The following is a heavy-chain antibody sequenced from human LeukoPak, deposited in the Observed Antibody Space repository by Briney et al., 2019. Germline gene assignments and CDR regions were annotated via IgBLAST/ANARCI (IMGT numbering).Heavy chain of an antibody. D-gene: IGHD6-19*01. J-gene: IGHJ4*02. Sequence: PGGSLRLSCAASGFSFSGYGMHWVRQAPGKGLEWVAFIRYDGSNKYYADSVKGRFTISRDNSKNTLYLQMNSLRAEDTAVYYCAKDWDSSGWYYYDYWGQGTLVTVSS. CDR2: IRYDGSNK. CDR1: GFSFSGYG. V-gene: IGHV3-30*02. CDR3: AKDWDSSGWYYYDY.